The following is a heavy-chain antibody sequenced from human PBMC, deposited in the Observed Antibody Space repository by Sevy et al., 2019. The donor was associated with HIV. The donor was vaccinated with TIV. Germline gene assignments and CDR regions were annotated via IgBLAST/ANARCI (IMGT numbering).Heavy chain of an antibody. J-gene: IGHJ5*02. CDR1: AGSISSSSYY. CDR2: IYYSGST. D-gene: IGHD4-17*01. V-gene: IGHV4-39*01. CDR3: ARGATVDKRTFDP. Sequence: SDTLSLTCTVSAGSISSSSYYWGWIRQPPGKGLEWIGSIYYSGSTYYNPSLKSRVTISVDTSKNQFSLKLSSVTAADTAVYYCARGATVDKRTFDPWGQGTLVTVSS.